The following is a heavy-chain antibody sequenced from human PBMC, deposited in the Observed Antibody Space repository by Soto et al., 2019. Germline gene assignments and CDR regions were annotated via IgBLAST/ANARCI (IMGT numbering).Heavy chain of an antibody. Sequence: SQTLSLTCAISGDSVSSNSAAWNWIRQSPSRGLEWLGRTYYRSKWYNDYAVSVKSRITINPDTSKNQFSLQLNSVTPEDTAVYYCVREIGYSSRQGGYYYYYGMDVWGQGXTVTVYS. CDR1: GDSVSSNSAA. CDR2: TYYRSKWYN. CDR3: VREIGYSSRQGGYYYYYGMDV. V-gene: IGHV6-1*01. J-gene: IGHJ6*02. D-gene: IGHD6-19*01.